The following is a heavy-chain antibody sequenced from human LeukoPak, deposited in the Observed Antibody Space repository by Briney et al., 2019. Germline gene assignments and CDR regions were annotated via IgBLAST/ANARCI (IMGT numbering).Heavy chain of an antibody. J-gene: IGHJ3*01. CDR3: ARNLGPFDV. CDR1: GFTFNDFG. CDR2: IADAGT. D-gene: IGHD3-16*01. V-gene: IGHV3-23*01. Sequence: GGSLRLSCAASGFTFNDFGMTWVRQAPGKGLEWVSTIADAGTYYADSVKGRFIISRDNSKNMLYLQLNSLRADDTAMYYCARNLGPFDVRGHGTMVTVSS.